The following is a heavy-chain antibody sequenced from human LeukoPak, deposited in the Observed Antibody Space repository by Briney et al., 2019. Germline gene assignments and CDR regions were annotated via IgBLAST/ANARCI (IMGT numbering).Heavy chain of an antibody. V-gene: IGHV4-31*03. Sequence: SQTLSLTCTVSGGSISSGASDWGWIRQHPKRGLEWVGYINHSGSTYYNPSLGSRVTMSVDTSKNQFSLKLSSVAAADSAVYYCARAARQGFTMIVVPFFYFDLWGRGTLVTVSS. CDR2: INHSGST. CDR1: GGSISSGASD. CDR3: ARAARQGFTMIVVPFFYFDL. J-gene: IGHJ2*01. D-gene: IGHD3-22*01.